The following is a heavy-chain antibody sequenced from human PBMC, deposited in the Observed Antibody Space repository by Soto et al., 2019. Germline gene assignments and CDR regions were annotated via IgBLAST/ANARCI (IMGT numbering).Heavy chain of an antibody. CDR3: ARGLDYGPPVDFDY. V-gene: IGHV4-30-4*01. CDR2: IYYSGST. CDR1: GGSISRGDYY. J-gene: IGHJ4*02. D-gene: IGHD3-10*01. Sequence: SETLSLTCTVSGGSISRGDYYWSWIRQPPGKGLEWIGYIYYSGSTYYNPSLKSRVTISVDTSKNQFSLKLSSVTAADTAVYYCARGLDYGPPVDFDYWGQGTLVTSPQ.